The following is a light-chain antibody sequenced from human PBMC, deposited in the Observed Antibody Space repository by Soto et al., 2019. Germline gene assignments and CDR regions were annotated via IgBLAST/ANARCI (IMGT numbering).Light chain of an antibody. V-gene: IGKV1-5*01. CDR1: QSISSW. CDR2: DAS. J-gene: IGKJ1*01. Sequence: DIQMTQSPSTLSASVGDRVTITCRASQSISSWLAWYQQKPGKAPKLLIYDASSLESGVPSRFSGSGSGTEFTLTISSLQPDDFATYYCHQYNKFPWMFGQGTKV. CDR3: HQYNKFPWM.